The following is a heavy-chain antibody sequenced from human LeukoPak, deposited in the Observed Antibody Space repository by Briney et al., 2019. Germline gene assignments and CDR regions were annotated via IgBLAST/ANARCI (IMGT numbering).Heavy chain of an antibody. Sequence: GGSLRLSCVTSGFTFSTYAMYWVRQAPGKGLEWLAFIQFDGINKYYADSVKGRFTISRDNSMDTLYLQMNSLRGEDTAIYYCAKARSGIVMVTPISYWGQGTQVTVSS. CDR3: AKARSGIVMVTPISY. J-gene: IGHJ4*02. D-gene: IGHD2-21*02. CDR1: GFTFSTYA. V-gene: IGHV3-30*02. CDR2: IQFDGINK.